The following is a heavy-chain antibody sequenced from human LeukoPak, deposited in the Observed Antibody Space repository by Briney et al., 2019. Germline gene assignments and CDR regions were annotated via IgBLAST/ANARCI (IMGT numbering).Heavy chain of an antibody. Sequence: GASVKVSCRASGYTFTGYGISWVRQAPGQGLEWMGWISTDNGNTDYAQKFQGRVTMTTDTSTSTAYMELRSLRSDDTAVYYCARVGAVMVSSTAYNWFDPWGQGTLVTVSS. V-gene: IGHV1-18*01. CDR3: ARVGAVMVSSTAYNWFDP. CDR2: ISTDNGNT. J-gene: IGHJ5*02. D-gene: IGHD3-16*01. CDR1: GYTFTGYG.